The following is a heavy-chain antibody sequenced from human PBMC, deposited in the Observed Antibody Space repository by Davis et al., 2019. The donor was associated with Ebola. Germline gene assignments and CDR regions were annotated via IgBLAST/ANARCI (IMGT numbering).Heavy chain of an antibody. D-gene: IGHD2-15*01. Sequence: ASVKVSCKASGYTFTSYYMHWVRQAPGQGLEWMGIINPSGGSTSYAQKFQGRVTMTRDTSTSTVYMELSSLRSEDTAVYYCAREGYCSGGSCYHLDYWGQGTLVTVSS. J-gene: IGHJ4*02. CDR2: INPSGGST. V-gene: IGHV1-46*01. CDR1: GYTFTSYY. CDR3: AREGYCSGGSCYHLDY.